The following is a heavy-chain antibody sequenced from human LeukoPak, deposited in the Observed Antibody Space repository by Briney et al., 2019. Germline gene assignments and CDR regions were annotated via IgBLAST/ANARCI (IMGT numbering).Heavy chain of an antibody. Sequence: GGSLRLSCAASGFTLSTYGMHWVRQAPGKGLEWVAMISYDGNSKQYADLVKGRFTISRDNSKNTLYLQMNSLRAEDTAVYYCARDVSHNIVVVPAAIYYWGQGTLVTVSS. CDR2: ISYDGNSK. J-gene: IGHJ4*02. CDR1: GFTLSTYG. D-gene: IGHD2-2*02. CDR3: ARDVSHNIVVVPAAIYY. V-gene: IGHV3-30*03.